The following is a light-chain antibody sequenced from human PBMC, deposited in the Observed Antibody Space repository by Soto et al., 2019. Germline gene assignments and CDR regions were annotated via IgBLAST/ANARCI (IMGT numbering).Light chain of an antibody. J-gene: IGLJ2*01. CDR2: DTH. V-gene: IGLV1-51*01. CDR1: SSNIENNY. CDR3: GTWDSSLSGVV. Sequence: QSVLTQPPSVSAAPGQKVTISCSGSSSNIENNYVSWYQQLPGTAPKLLIYDTHKRPSRIPDRFSGSRSGTSATLGITGLQTGDEADYYCGTWDSSLSGVVFGGGTKVTVL.